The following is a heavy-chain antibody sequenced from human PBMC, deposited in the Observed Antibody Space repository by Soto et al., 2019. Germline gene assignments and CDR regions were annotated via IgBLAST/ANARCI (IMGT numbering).Heavy chain of an antibody. V-gene: IGHV5-51*01. CDR3: ATYQDPYYYGMDV. D-gene: IGHD2-2*01. Sequence: GESLKISCKGSGYSFTSYRIGWVRQMPGKGLEWMGIIYPGDSDTRYSPSFEGQVTVSVDKSISTAYLQWSSLKASDTAMYYCATYQDPYYYGMDVWGQGTTVTVSS. CDR1: GYSFTSYR. CDR2: IYPGDSDT. J-gene: IGHJ6*02.